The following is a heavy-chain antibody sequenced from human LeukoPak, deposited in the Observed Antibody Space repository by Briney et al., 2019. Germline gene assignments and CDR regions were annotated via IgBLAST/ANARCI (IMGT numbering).Heavy chain of an antibody. Sequence: SSETLSLTCAVSGGSISSIYWSTWVRQPPGKGLEWIGEIDDSGSTNYNPSLKSRVTISVDKSKNQFSLSLTSVTAADTAVYYCARNSGDFWGQGTLVTVSS. V-gene: IGHV4-4*02. CDR1: GGSISSIYW. D-gene: IGHD4-23*01. CDR3: ARNSGDF. J-gene: IGHJ4*02. CDR2: IDDSGST.